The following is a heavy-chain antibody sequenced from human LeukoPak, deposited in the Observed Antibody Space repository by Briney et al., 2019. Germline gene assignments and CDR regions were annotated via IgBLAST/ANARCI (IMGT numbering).Heavy chain of an antibody. CDR1: GFTFSSYW. J-gene: IGHJ6*03. CDR2: IKQDGSEK. D-gene: IGHD1-20*01. CDR3: ARGNWNAPLDYCMDV. V-gene: IGHV3-7*01. Sequence: PGGSLRLSCAASGFTFSSYWMSWVPQAPGKGLEWVANIKQDGSEKYYVDSVQGRFTISRDNAKNSLYLQMNSLRAEDTAVYYCARGNWNAPLDYCMDVWGKGTTVTVSS.